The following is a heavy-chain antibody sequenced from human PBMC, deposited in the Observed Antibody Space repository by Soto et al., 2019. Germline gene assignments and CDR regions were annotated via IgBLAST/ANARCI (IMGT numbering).Heavy chain of an antibody. CDR3: ARGDMVRGVIIQYYFDY. D-gene: IGHD3-10*01. Sequence: QVQLQESGPGLVKPSQTLSLTCTVSGGSISSGGYYWSWIRQHPGKGLEWIGYIYYSGSTYYNPSLKSRVTISVDTSKNQFSLKLSSVTAADTAVYYCARGDMVRGVIIQYYFDYWGQGTLVTVSS. CDR1: GGSISSGGYY. V-gene: IGHV4-31*03. J-gene: IGHJ4*02. CDR2: IYYSGST.